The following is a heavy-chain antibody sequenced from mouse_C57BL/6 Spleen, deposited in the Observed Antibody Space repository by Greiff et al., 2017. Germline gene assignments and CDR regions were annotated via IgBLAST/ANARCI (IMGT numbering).Heavy chain of an antibody. J-gene: IGHJ1*03. V-gene: IGHV1-75*01. CDR1: GYTFTDYY. Sequence: VQLQQSGPELVKPGASVKISCKASGYTFTDYYINWVKQRPGQGLAWIGWIFPGSGSTYYNEKFKGKATLTVDKSSSPDYMLLSSLTSEDSAVYFCARRIYYGNEGYFDVWGTGTTVTVSS. CDR2: IFPGSGST. CDR3: ARRIYYGNEGYFDV. D-gene: IGHD2-1*01.